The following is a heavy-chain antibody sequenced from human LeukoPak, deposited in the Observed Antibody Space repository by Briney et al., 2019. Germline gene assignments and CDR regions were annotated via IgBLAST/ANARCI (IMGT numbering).Heavy chain of an antibody. CDR3: ARGSKYDY. CDR1: GYTFIGYY. Sequence: ASVKVSCKASGYTFIGYYIHWVRQAHGQGLEWMGWINPNSGGTNYAQKFQGRVTMTRDTSISTAYMELNRLTSDDTAVYYCARGSKYDYWGQGALVTVSS. J-gene: IGHJ4*02. CDR2: INPNSGGT. V-gene: IGHV1-2*02.